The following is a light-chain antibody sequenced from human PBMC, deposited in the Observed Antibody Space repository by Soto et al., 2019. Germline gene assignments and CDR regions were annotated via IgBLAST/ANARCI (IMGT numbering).Light chain of an antibody. CDR3: QQYGHSPSN. V-gene: IGKV3-20*01. Sequence: EIVLTQSPGTLSLSPGERVTLSCRASQSLSGNYLAWYQQKPGQAPKCLIYGASNRASGIRDRFSGGGSGTDVALTINRLEQEDFAVYYCQQYGHSPSNFGQGTLLEIK. CDR1: QSLSGNY. J-gene: IGKJ5*01. CDR2: GAS.